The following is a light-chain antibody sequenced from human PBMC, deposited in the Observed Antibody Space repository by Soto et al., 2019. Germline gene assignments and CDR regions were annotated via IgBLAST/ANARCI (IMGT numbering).Light chain of an antibody. CDR1: QSVSSN. Sequence: IVLTQSPATLSLSPWERATLSCRASQSVSSNLAWYQQKPGQAPRLLIYDASNRATGIPARFSGSGSGTDFTLTISSLEPEDFAVYYCQQRSNWITFGQGTRLEIK. CDR2: DAS. J-gene: IGKJ5*01. V-gene: IGKV3-11*01. CDR3: QQRSNWIT.